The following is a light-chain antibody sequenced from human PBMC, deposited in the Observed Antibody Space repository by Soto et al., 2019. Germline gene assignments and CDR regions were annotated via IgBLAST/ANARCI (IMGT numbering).Light chain of an antibody. CDR1: SSNIGSNY. V-gene: IGLV1-47*01. J-gene: IGLJ2*01. Sequence: QSVLTQPPSASGTPGQRVTISCSGSSSNIGSNYVYWYHQLPGTAPKLVIYRNNQRPSGVPDRISGSKSGTSASLAISGLRSEDEADYYCVAWDDRLSGLVFGRGTKVSVL. CDR3: VAWDDRLSGLV. CDR2: RNN.